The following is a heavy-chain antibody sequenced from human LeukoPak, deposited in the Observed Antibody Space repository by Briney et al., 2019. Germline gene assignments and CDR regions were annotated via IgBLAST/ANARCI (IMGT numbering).Heavy chain of an antibody. CDR1: GFSFGRYS. CDR2: ISSSSSTI. V-gene: IGHV3-48*04. J-gene: IGHJ4*02. D-gene: IGHD2-2*01. CDR3: ARGYCSSSTCCFDF. Sequence: PGGSLRLSCAASGFSFGRYSMNWVRQAPGKGLEWVSYISSSSSTIYHADSVKGRFTISRDNAKNSLYLQMSSLRAEDSAVYYCARGYCSSSTCCFDFWGQGTLVSVSS.